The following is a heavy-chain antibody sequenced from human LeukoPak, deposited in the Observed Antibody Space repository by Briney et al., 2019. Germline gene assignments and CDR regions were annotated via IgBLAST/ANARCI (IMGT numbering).Heavy chain of an antibody. Sequence: SETLSLTCAVYGGSFSGYYWSWIRQPPGKGLEWIGEINHSGNTNYNPSLKSRVTISQDTSKNQFSLKLSSVTAADTAVYYCARETSQKGAHYMDVWGKGTTITISS. CDR3: ARETSQKGAHYMDV. D-gene: IGHD3-16*01. V-gene: IGHV4-34*01. J-gene: IGHJ6*03. CDR2: INHSGNT. CDR1: GGSFSGYY.